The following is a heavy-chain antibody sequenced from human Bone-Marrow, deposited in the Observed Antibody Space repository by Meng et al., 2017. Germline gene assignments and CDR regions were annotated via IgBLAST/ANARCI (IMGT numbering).Heavy chain of an antibody. V-gene: IGHV1-69*13. Sequence: SVKVSCKASGGTFGSYAISWVRQAPGQGLEWMGGIIPIFGTANYAQKFQGRVTITADESTSTAYMELSSLRSEDTAVYYCARTYCGGDCYFDWFDPWGQGTLVTVSS. CDR2: IIPIFGTA. CDR3: ARTYCGGDCYFDWFDP. J-gene: IGHJ5*02. D-gene: IGHD2-21*02. CDR1: GGTFGSYA.